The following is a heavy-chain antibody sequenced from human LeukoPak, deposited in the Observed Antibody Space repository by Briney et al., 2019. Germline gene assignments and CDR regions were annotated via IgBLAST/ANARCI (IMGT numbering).Heavy chain of an antibody. CDR3: ARMVDQVYAFGI. CDR2: IYTSGST. Sequence: SQTLFLTCTVSGGSISSGSYYWSWIRQPAGKGLEWIGRIYTSGSTNYNPSLKSRVTISVDTSKNQFSLKLSSVTATDTAVYYCARMVDQVYAFGIWGQGTMVTVSS. CDR1: GGSISSGSYY. J-gene: IGHJ3*02. V-gene: IGHV4-61*02. D-gene: IGHD2-15*01.